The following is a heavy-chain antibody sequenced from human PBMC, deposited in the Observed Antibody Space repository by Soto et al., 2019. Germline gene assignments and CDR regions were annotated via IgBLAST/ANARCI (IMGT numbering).Heavy chain of an antibody. Sequence: QITLKESGPTLVKPTQTLTLTCTFSGFSLSSNGVGVGWIRQPQGKALEWLAVIYWDDSKHYSPSLKSSFTITKDTSKNQVVLTMTNMDPVDTATYYCARKGRGIYAFDFWGQGTMVTVSS. V-gene: IGHV2-5*02. J-gene: IGHJ3*01. CDR2: IYWDDSK. CDR3: ARKGRGIYAFDF. D-gene: IGHD2-15*01. CDR1: GFSLSSNGVG.